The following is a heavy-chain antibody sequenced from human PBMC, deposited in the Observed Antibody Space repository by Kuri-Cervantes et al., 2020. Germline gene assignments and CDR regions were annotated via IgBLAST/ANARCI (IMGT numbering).Heavy chain of an antibody. V-gene: IGHV3-48*01. J-gene: IGHJ4*02. CDR1: GFTFSSYS. CDR3: ARGNTAMVIYY. Sequence: ETLSLTCAASGFTFSSYSMNWVRQAPGKGLEWVSYISSSSSTIYYADSVKGRFTISRDNAKNSLYLQMNSLRAEDTAVYYCARGNTAMVIYYWGQGTLVTVSS. CDR2: ISSSSSTI. D-gene: IGHD5-18*01.